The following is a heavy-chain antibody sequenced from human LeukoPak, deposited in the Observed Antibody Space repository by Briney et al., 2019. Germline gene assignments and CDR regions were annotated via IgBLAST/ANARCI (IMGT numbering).Heavy chain of an antibody. CDR1: GFTFDDYA. D-gene: IGHD3-22*01. V-gene: IGHV3-9*01. J-gene: IGHJ4*02. CDR3: AKAPCDSSGYYTLSSPFDY. Sequence: GGSLRLSCAASGFTFDDYAMHWVRQAPGKGLEWVSGISWNSGSIGYADSVKGRFTISRDNAKNSLYLQMNSLRAEDTALYYCAKAPCDSSGYYTLSSPFDYWGQGTLVTVSS. CDR2: ISWNSGSI.